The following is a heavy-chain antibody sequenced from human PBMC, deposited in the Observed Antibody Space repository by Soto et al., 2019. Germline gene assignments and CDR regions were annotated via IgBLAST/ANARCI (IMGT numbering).Heavy chain of an antibody. CDR2: ISGSGGST. D-gene: IGHD6-13*01. V-gene: IGHV3-23*01. Sequence: GGSLRLSCAASGFTFSSYAMSWVRQAPGKGLEGVSAISGSGGSTYYADSVKGRFTISRDNSKNTLYLQTNSLRAEDTAVYYCASRFSSSWSALDYWGQGTLVTVSS. CDR1: GFTFSSYA. J-gene: IGHJ4*02. CDR3: ASRFSSSWSALDY.